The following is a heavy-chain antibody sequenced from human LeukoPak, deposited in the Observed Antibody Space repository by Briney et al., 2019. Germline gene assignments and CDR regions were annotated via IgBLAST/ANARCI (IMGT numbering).Heavy chain of an antibody. CDR1: GFTFTSYG. Sequence: PGGSLRLSCAASGFTFTSYGMHWVRQAPGKGLEWVVFIRYDGSNKYYADSVKGRFTISRDNSKNTLYLQMNSLRAEDTAVYYCAKDGAIDFWSGYFDYWGQGTLVTVSS. J-gene: IGHJ4*02. CDR3: AKDGAIDFWSGYFDY. D-gene: IGHD3-3*01. CDR2: IRYDGSNK. V-gene: IGHV3-30*02.